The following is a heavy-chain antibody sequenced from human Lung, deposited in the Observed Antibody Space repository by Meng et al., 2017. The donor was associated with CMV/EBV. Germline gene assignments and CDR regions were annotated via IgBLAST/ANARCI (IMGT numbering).Heavy chain of an antibody. D-gene: IGHD5-24*01. CDR2: IYYTGST. CDR3: AREAGRDGYATPKFDY. Sequence: GPVQEAGPGLVKPSHTLSLPCSVSGGSIGSGGYYWSWIRQHPGKGLEWIGYIYYTGSTFCNPSLKSRVTISVDTSKNQFSLKLIPATAADTAVYYCAREAGRDGYATPKFDYWGQGTLVTVSS. CDR1: GGSIGSGGYY. V-gene: IGHV4-31*03. J-gene: IGHJ4*02.